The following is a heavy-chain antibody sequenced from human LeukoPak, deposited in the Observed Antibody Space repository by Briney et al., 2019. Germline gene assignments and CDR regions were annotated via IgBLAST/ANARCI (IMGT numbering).Heavy chain of an antibody. D-gene: IGHD1-20*01. J-gene: IGHJ4*02. CDR1: GGSISSGSYY. CDR2: IYTSGST. Sequence: SQTLSLTCTASGGSISSGSYYWSWVRQPAGKGLEWIGRIYTSGSTNYNPSLKSRVTISVDTSKNQFSLKLSSVTAADTAVYYCARFTNWKYYFDYWGQGTLVTVSS. V-gene: IGHV4-61*02. CDR3: ARFTNWKYYFDY.